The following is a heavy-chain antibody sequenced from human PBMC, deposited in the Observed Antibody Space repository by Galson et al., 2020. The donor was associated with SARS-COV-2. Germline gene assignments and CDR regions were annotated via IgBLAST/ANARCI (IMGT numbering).Heavy chain of an antibody. Sequence: SETLSLTCTVSGVSISSSGYSWGWIRQSPGKGLEWIGSIYYSGSSYYNPSLKSRVTISVDTSKNQFSLKLNSVTAADTAVYYCARPGSTTGWYYFDYWGQGALVTVSS. CDR3: ARPGSTTGWYYFDY. D-gene: IGHD3-10*01. CDR2: IYYSGSS. J-gene: IGHJ4*02. V-gene: IGHV4-39*01. CDR1: GVSISSSGYS.